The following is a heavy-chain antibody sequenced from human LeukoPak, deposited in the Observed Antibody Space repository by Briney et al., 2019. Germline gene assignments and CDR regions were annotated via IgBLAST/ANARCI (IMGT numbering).Heavy chain of an antibody. CDR1: GFTFSSYA. CDR3: ANGGSGWYSSIT. Sequence: PGGSLRLSCAASGFTFSSYAMSWVRQAPGKGLEWVSAISGSGGSTYYADSVKGRFTISRDNSKNTLYLQMNSLRAEDTAVYDCANGGSGWYSSITWGQGTLVTVSS. V-gene: IGHV3-23*01. CDR2: ISGSGGST. D-gene: IGHD6-19*01. J-gene: IGHJ4*02.